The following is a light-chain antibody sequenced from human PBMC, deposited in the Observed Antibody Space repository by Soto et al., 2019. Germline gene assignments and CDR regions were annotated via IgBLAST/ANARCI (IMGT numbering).Light chain of an antibody. J-gene: IGLJ1*01. Sequence: QSALTQAASVSGSPGQSISISCTGTSSDGGGYNYVSWYQQHPVKAPKLMIYDVTNRPSGVSDRFSGSKSGNTASLTISGLHAEDEADYYCSSSTSISTPYVFGTGTKLTVL. V-gene: IGLV2-14*01. CDR3: SSSTSISTPYV. CDR2: DVT. CDR1: SSDGGGYNY.